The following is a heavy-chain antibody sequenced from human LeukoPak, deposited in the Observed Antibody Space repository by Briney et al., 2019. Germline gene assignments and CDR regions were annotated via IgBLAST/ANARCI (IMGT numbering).Heavy chain of an antibody. V-gene: IGHV3-23*01. D-gene: IGHD1-26*01. J-gene: IGHJ6*03. CDR3: AKGSGSYYYYYMDV. Sequence: GGSLRLSCAASGFTFSSYGMSWVRQAPGKGLEWVSAISGSGGSTYYADSVKGRFTISRDNSKTTLYLQMNSLRAEDTAVYYCAKGSGSYYYYYMDVWGKGTTVTISS. CDR2: ISGSGGST. CDR1: GFTFSSYG.